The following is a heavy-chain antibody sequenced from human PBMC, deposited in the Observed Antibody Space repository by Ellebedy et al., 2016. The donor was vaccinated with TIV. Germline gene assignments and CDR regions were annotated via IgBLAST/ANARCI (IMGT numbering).Heavy chain of an antibody. Sequence: SETLSLXXTVSGGSISSHYWSWIRQPPGKGLEWIGYIYYSGNTNYNPSLKSRVTISVDTSKNQFSLKLSSVTAADTAVYYCARGRRVTVTTQGLKFDYWGQGTLVTVSS. CDR2: IYYSGNT. CDR3: ARGRRVTVTTQGLKFDY. CDR1: GGSISSHY. V-gene: IGHV4-59*11. J-gene: IGHJ4*02. D-gene: IGHD4-17*01.